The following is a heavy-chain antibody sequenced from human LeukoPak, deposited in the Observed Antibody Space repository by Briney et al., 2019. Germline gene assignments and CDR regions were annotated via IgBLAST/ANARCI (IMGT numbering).Heavy chain of an antibody. V-gene: IGHV4-39*07. CDR3: ARTSAKLRFSLYCYYYMDV. D-gene: IGHD3-3*01. Sequence: SDTLSLPCTVCGLPNSSSSYHWAWIRQPPAKGLEWIGSNYYSGSTYNSPTLKNRVTISVDTSKKQFSLKLSSVTAADTAVYYCARTSAKLRFSLYCYYYMDVWGKGTTVTVSS. CDR1: GLPNSSSSYH. J-gene: IGHJ6*03. CDR2: NYYSGST.